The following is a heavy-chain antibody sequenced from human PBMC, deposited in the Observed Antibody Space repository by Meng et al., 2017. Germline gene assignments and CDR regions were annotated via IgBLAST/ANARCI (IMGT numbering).Heavy chain of an antibody. CDR3: ARGRSGTWPWYFDL. CDR2: INHSGST. V-gene: IGHV4-34*01. Sequence: QVEIHQWGAGLLKPLGPLSLTVAGYVGSFSGYCGSWMRQTPGNGLEWIGEINHSGSTNYNPSLKSRVTISVDTSKNQFSLKLSSVTAADTAVYYWARGRSGTWPWYFDLWGRGTLVTVSS. D-gene: IGHD1-1*01. J-gene: IGHJ2*01. CDR1: VGSFSGYC.